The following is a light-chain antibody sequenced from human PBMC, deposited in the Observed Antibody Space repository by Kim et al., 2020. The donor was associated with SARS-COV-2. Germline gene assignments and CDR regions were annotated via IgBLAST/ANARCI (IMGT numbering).Light chain of an antibody. CDR1: QSFSSSL. V-gene: IGKV3-20*01. Sequence: LSPGERATLSFRASQSFSSSLLSWYQQKPGQAPRLLIFGASNRATGIPDRFAGYGSGTDFTLTISRLEPEDFAVYYCQQFGFPPYAFGQGTKLEI. J-gene: IGKJ2*01. CDR2: GAS. CDR3: QQFGFPPYA.